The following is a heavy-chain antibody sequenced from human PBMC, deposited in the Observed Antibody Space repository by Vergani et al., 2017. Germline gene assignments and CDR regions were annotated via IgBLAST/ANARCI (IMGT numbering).Heavy chain of an antibody. D-gene: IGHD3-3*01. J-gene: IGHJ3*02. CDR3: ARGLRLYYDFWSGYYDAFDI. V-gene: IGHV4-34*01. CDR1: GGSFSGYY. Sequence: QVQLQQWGAGLLKPSETLSLTCAVYGGSFSGYYWSWIRQPPGQGLEWIGEINHSGSTNYNPSLKSRVTISVDTSKNQFSLKLSSVTAADTAVYYCARGLRLYYDFWSGYYDAFDIWGQGTMVTVSS. CDR2: INHSGST.